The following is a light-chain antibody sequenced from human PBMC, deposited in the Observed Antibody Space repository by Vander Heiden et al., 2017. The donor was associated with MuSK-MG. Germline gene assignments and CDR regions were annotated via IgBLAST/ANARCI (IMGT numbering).Light chain of an antibody. CDR2: DVT. CDR3: SSYTSSSTRV. Sequence: QSALTQPASVSGSPGQSLTISCTGTSRDLGGYNYVSWYQQHPGKAHKLMIYDVTNRPSGVSNRFSGSKSGNTASLTISGLQAEDEADYYCSSYTSSSTRVFGGGTKLTVL. J-gene: IGLJ2*01. CDR1: SRDLGGYNY. V-gene: IGLV2-14*03.